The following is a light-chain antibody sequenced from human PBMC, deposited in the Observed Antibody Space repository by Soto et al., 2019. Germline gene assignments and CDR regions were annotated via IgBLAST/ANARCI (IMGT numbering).Light chain of an antibody. J-gene: IGLJ3*02. CDR2: NNN. V-gene: IGLV1-44*01. CDR3: AAWDDSLNGV. Sequence: QSVLTHPPSASGTPGQRVTISCAGSSSNIGSNAVTWYQQFPGMAPKLLIYNNNQRPSGVPDRFSGSKSGTSASLAISGLQSEDEADYYCAAWDDSLNGVFGGGTKLTVL. CDR1: SSNIGSNA.